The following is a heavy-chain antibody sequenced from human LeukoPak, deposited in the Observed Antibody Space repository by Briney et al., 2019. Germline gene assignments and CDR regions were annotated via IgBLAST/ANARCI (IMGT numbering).Heavy chain of an antibody. CDR2: INSDGSST. V-gene: IGHV3-74*01. Sequence: GGSLRLSCAASGFTFSSYWMHWVRHAPGKGLVWVSRINSDGSSTRYADSVKGRFTISRDNAKNTLYLQMNSLRAEDTAVYYCASSSMVRGVIVYYYYMDVWGKGITVTVSS. CDR1: GFTFSSYW. CDR3: ASSSMVRGVIVYYYYMDV. D-gene: IGHD3-10*01. J-gene: IGHJ6*03.